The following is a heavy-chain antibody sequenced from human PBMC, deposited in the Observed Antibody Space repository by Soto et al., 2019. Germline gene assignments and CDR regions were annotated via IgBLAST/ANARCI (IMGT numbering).Heavy chain of an antibody. V-gene: IGHV1-69*13. J-gene: IGHJ6*02. CDR3: AREGAGYCSSTRCERQRYDMDV. Sequence: SVKVSCKASGGTFSSYAISWVRQAPGQGLEWMGGIIPIFGTANYAQKFQGRVTITADESTSTAYMELSSLRSEDTAVYYCAREGAGYCSSTRCERQRYDMDVWGQGTTVTVSS. CDR2: IIPIFGTA. CDR1: GGTFSSYA. D-gene: IGHD2-2*03.